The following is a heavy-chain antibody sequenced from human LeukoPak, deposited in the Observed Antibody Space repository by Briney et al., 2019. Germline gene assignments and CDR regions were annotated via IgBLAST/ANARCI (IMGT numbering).Heavy chain of an antibody. J-gene: IGHJ4*02. CDR2: ISGSGGGT. D-gene: IGHD3-9*01. V-gene: IGHV3-23*01. CDR3: AKDILTGHFSYYPDY. CDR1: GFTFSSYA. Sequence: GGSLRLSCAASGFTFSSYAMNWVRQAPGKGLEWVSAISGSGGGTYYADSVKGRFTISRDNSKNTLYLQMNSLRAEDTAVYYCAKDILTGHFSYYPDYWGQGTLVTVPS.